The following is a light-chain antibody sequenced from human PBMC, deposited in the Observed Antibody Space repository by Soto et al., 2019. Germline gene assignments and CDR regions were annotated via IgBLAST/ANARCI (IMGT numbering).Light chain of an antibody. J-gene: IGLJ1*01. CDR3: SSYAGSNKSLV. CDR2: EVS. V-gene: IGLV2-8*01. Sequence: QSALTQPPSASGSPGQSVTISCTGTSSDVGGYNYVSWYQQHPGKAPKLMIYEVSKRPSGVPDRFSGSKSGNTASLTVSGLQAEDEADYYCSSYAGSNKSLVFGTGIKVTVL. CDR1: SSDVGGYNY.